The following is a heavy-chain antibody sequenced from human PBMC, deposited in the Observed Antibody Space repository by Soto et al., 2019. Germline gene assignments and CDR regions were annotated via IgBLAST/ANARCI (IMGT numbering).Heavy chain of an antibody. CDR1: GGTFSSYT. CDR2: IIPILGIA. V-gene: IGHV1-69*04. Sequence: SVKVSCKASGGTFSSYTISWVRQAPGQGLEWMGRIIPILGIANYAQKFQGRVTITADKSTSTAYMELSSLRSEDTAVYYCARERVRYSSGWYLDYWGQGTLVTVSS. CDR3: ARERVRYSSGWYLDY. J-gene: IGHJ4*02. D-gene: IGHD6-19*01.